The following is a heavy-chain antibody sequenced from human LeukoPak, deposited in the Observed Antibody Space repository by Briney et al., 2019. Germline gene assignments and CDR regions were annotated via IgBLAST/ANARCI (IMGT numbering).Heavy chain of an antibody. D-gene: IGHD1-26*01. CDR3: ARADNSGSYLDFDY. V-gene: IGHV3-48*03. Sequence: GGSLRLSCAASGFTFSSYEMNWVRQAPGKGLEWVPYISSSGSTIYYADSVKGRFTISRDNAKNSLYLQMNSLRAEDTAVYYCARADNSGSYLDFDYWGQGTLVTVSS. CDR2: ISSSGSTI. CDR1: GFTFSSYE. J-gene: IGHJ4*02.